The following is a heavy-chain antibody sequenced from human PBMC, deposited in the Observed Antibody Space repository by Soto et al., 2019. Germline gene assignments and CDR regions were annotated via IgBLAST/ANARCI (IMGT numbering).Heavy chain of an antibody. D-gene: IGHD5-18*01. CDR3: AKDSGYNYGYFRWFDP. CDR2: ISYSGTT. J-gene: IGHJ5*02. V-gene: IGHV4-59*01. Sequence: SETLSLTCAVSGGCSWVRQPPGMGLEWIASISYSGTTNYNSSLKSRVTISIDTSKNQFSLKLSSVTAADTAVYYCAKDSGYNYGYFRWFDPWGQGTLVTVSS. CDR1: GG.